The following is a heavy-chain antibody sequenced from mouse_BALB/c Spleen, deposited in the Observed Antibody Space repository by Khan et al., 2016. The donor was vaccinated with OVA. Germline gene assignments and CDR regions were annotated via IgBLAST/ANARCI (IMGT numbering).Heavy chain of an antibody. Sequence: QMQLQQPGAEQAKPGASVKMSCKTSGYTFSSYWMHWVKQRPGQGLEWIGYINPTSGYTEYNEKFKDKATLSADKSSSTAYMQLTSLTSEDSAVYYCARDRIDYWGQGTTLTVSS. CDR2: INPTSGYT. J-gene: IGHJ2*01. CDR3: ARDRIDY. CDR1: GYTFSSYW. V-gene: IGHV1-7*01.